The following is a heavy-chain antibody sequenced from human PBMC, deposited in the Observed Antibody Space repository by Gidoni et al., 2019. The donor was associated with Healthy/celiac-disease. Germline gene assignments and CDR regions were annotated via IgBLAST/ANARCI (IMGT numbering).Heavy chain of an antibody. CDR1: GFTFSSYG. J-gene: IGHJ3*02. D-gene: IGHD6-19*01. CDR2: ISYDGSNK. V-gene: IGHV3-30*18. CDR3: AKDSGIAVAGSDAFDI. Sequence: QVQLVESGGGVVQPGRSLRLSCAASGFTFSSYGRHWVRQAPGKGLEWVAVISYDGSNKYYADSVKGRFTISRDNSKNTLYLQMNSLRAEDTAVYYCAKDSGIAVAGSDAFDIWGQGTMVTVSS.